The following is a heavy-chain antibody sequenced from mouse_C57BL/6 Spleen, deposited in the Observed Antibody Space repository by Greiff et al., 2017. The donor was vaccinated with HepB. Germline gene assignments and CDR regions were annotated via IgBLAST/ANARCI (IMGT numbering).Heavy chain of an antibody. CDR2: IYPGSGST. J-gene: IGHJ3*01. CDR3: ASEEYIYYGNGEFDD. Sequence: QVQLQQPGAELVKPGASVKMSCKASGYTFTSYCITWVKQRPGQGLEWIGDIYPGSGSTNYNEKFKSKATVTVDTSSSAAYMQLSSLTSEDDAVDDYASEEYIYYGNGEFDDWGKGTLVTVSA. D-gene: IGHD2-1*01. CDR1: GYTFTSYC. V-gene: IGHV1-55*01.